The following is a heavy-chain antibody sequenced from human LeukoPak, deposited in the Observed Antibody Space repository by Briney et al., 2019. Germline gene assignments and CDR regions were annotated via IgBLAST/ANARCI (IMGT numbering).Heavy chain of an antibody. D-gene: IGHD2-2*01. CDR1: GGSISSDY. CDR3: ARHFVFGYAECPSSDCPAFYFDS. Sequence: SETLSLTCTVSGGSISSDYWSWIRQPPGKGLEWIGYIYYSGCTNYNSSLKSRVTISVDTSKNQFSLKLSSVTAADTAVYYCARHFVFGYAECPSSDCPAFYFDSWDQGTLVTVPS. J-gene: IGHJ4*02. CDR2: IYYSGCT. V-gene: IGHV4-59*08.